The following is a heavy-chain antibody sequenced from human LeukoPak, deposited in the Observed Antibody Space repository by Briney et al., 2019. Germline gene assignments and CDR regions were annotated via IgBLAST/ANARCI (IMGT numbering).Heavy chain of an antibody. D-gene: IGHD3-16*02. CDR3: ASIEDSFDI. CDR1: GFTFSSYG. Sequence: GRSLRLSCAASGFTFSSYGMPWVRQAPGKGLEWVAVISYDGSNTYYADSVKGRFTISRDNAKNSLYLQMNSLRAEDTAVYYCASIEDSFDIWGQGTMVTVSS. V-gene: IGHV3-30*03. CDR2: ISYDGSNT. J-gene: IGHJ3*02.